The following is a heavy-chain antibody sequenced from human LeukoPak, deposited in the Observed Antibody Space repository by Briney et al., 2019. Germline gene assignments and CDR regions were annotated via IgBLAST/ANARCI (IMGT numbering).Heavy chain of an antibody. Sequence: ASVKVSCKPSGYTFTSYGISWVRQAPGPGLEWMGWISAYHGNTNYAQKLQGRDTMTTDTSTSTAYMELRSLRSDDTAVYYCARISDSSGYYSDWYFDLWGRGTLVTVSS. CDR3: ARISDSSGYYSDWYFDL. V-gene: IGHV1-18*01. J-gene: IGHJ2*01. CDR1: GYTFTSYG. CDR2: ISAYHGNT. D-gene: IGHD3-22*01.